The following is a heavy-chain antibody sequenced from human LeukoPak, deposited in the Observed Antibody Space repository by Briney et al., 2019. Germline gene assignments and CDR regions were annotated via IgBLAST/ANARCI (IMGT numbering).Heavy chain of an antibody. Sequence: GGSLRLSCTASGFTFSSYAMSWVRQAPGQGLEWVSAISGSGGSTYYADSVKGRFTISRDNSKNTLYLQMNSLRAEDTAVYYCARSNWNHWFDPWGQGTLVTVSS. CDR2: ISGSGGST. CDR3: ARSNWNHWFDP. V-gene: IGHV3-23*01. D-gene: IGHD1-20*01. CDR1: GFTFSSYA. J-gene: IGHJ5*02.